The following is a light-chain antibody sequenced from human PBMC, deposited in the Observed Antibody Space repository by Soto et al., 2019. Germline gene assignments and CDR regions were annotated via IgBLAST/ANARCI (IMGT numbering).Light chain of an antibody. CDR2: GAS. CDR3: QQYNNWPWT. CDR1: QSVSSN. V-gene: IGKV3-15*01. Sequence: EIVMTQSPATLSVSPGETATLSCRASQSVSSNLAWYQQQPGQAPRLLIYGASTRATNIPARFSGSGSGTEFTLTISSLQSEDFAIYYCQQYNNWPWTFGQGTKVEIK. J-gene: IGKJ1*01.